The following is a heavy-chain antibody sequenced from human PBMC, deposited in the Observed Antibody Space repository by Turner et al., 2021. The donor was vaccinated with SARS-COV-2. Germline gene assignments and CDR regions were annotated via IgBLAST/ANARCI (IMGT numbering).Heavy chain of an antibody. CDR2: ISYDGSNK. V-gene: IGHV3-30-3*01. CDR3: ARDSGDFDY. Sequence: QVQLVESGGGVVQPGRSLRLSCAASGFTFSSYVMHWVRQAPGKGLEWVAVISYDGSNKYYADSVKGRFTISRDNPKNTLYLQMNSLRAEDTAVYYCARDSGDFDYWGQGTLVTVSS. CDR1: GFTFSSYV. J-gene: IGHJ4*02. D-gene: IGHD3-10*01.